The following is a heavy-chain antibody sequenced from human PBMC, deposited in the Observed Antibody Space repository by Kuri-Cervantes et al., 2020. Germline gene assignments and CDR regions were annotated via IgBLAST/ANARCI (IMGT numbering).Heavy chain of an antibody. V-gene: IGHV1-8*01. CDR1: GYTFTSYD. Sequence: ASVTVSCKASGYTFTSYDINWVRQATGQGLEGMGWMNPNSGNTGYAQKFQGRVTMTRNTSISTAYMELSSLRSEDTAVYYCARYCSSTSCYGVDWGQGTLVTVSS. CDR2: MNPNSGNT. J-gene: IGHJ4*02. CDR3: ARYCSSTSCYGVD. D-gene: IGHD2-2*01.